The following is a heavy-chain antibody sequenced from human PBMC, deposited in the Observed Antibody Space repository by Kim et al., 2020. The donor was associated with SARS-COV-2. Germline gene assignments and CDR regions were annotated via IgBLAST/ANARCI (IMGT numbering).Heavy chain of an antibody. CDR3: ARSGILGRRTSFDD. D-gene: IGHD3-16*01. CDR1: GGSISSYY. V-gene: IGHV4-59*08. CDR2: IYYSGST. Sequence: SETLSLTCTVSGGSISSYYWSWIRQPPGKGLEWIGYIYYSGSTNYNPSLKSRVTISVDTSKNQFPLKLSSVTAADTAAYYCARSGILGRRTSFDDLGQGT. J-gene: IGHJ4*02.